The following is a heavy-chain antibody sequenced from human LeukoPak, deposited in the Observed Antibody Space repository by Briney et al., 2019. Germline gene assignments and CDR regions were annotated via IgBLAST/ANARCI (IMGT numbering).Heavy chain of an antibody. CDR1: GFTFSTYS. V-gene: IGHV3-21*01. Sequence: PGGSLRLSCAASGFTFSTYSMNWVRQAPGKGLEWVSSLSGSSTYIYYADSVRGRFTISRDNARNSLCLQMNSLRAEDTAVYYCARDSGSILTDYWGQGTLVTVSS. CDR2: LSGSSTYI. J-gene: IGHJ4*02. D-gene: IGHD3-9*01. CDR3: ARDSGSILTDY.